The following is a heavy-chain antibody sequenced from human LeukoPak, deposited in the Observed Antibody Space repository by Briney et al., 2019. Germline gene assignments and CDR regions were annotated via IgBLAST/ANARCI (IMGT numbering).Heavy chain of an antibody. CDR1: EFTFSRYW. V-gene: IGHV3-7*01. D-gene: IGHD3-16*01. J-gene: IGHJ4*02. CDR2: IKPDGSEK. Sequence: GSLRLSCAASEFTFSRYWMSWVRQAAGKGLEWVANIKPDGSEKYYVGSVKGRFTISRDNAKNSLYLQMNSLRAEDTAVYYCARDNGGPDDYWGQGTLVTVSS. CDR3: ARDNGGPDDY.